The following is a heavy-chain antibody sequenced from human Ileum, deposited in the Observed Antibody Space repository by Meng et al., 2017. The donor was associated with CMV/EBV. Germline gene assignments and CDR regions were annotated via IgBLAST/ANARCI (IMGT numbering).Heavy chain of an antibody. Sequence: GESLKISCAASGFIFSTYAFNWVRQAPGKGLEWVSCISNSGGSTYYADSVKGRFTISRDNSTKTLHLQIKSRRAEDAAAYYCSRDWGDDMATGDFDYWGQGTLVTVSS. V-gene: IGHV3-23*01. CDR2: ISNSGGST. J-gene: IGHJ4*02. CDR3: SRDWGDDMATGDFDY. D-gene: IGHD5-12*01. CDR1: GFIFSTYA.